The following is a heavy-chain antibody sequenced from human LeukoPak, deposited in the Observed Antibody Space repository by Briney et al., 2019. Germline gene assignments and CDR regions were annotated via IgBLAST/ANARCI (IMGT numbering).Heavy chain of an antibody. CDR2: ISGSGDNT. Sequence: GGSLRLSCAASNFVFSDYYMSWVRQAPGKGLEWVSVISGSGDNTYYADSVKGRFTISRDNSRNTLYLQMNSLRAEDTAVYYCAKPFDLGDFDYLNYWGQGALVTVSS. D-gene: IGHD3-9*01. CDR3: AKPFDLGDFDYLNY. J-gene: IGHJ4*02. CDR1: NFVFSDYY. V-gene: IGHV3-23*01.